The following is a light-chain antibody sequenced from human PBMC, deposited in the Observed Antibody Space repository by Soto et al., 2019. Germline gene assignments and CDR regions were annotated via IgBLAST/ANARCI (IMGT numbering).Light chain of an antibody. J-gene: IGLJ1*01. CDR1: SSEVGGYNF. CDR2: DVT. V-gene: IGLV2-14*03. CDR3: TSYTSSITYV. Sequence: QSLLTQPAFLSGSPGQSITISCTGTSSEVGGYNFVSWYQHHPGKAPKLIIYDVTNRPSGISIRFSGSKSGNTASLTISGLQAEDEADYYCTSYTSSITYVFGTGTKVTVL.